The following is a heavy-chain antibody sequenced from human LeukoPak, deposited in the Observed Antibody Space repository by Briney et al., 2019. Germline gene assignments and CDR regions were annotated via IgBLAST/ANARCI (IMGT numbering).Heavy chain of an antibody. Sequence: SVKVSCKASGGTFSSYAISWVRPAPGQGLEWMGGIIPIFGTANYAKKFQCRVTITTHESTSTAYMELSSLRSEDTAVYYCAREVWSGSNFGARSWFDPWGQGTLVTVSS. CDR2: IIPIFGTA. J-gene: IGHJ5*02. V-gene: IGHV1-69*05. CDR1: GGTFSSYA. CDR3: AREVWSGSNFGARSWFDP. D-gene: IGHD3-3*01.